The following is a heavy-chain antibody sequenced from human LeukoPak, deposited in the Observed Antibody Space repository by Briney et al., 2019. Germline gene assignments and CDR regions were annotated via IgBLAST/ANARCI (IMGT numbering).Heavy chain of an antibody. D-gene: IGHD3-10*01. J-gene: IGHJ5*02. V-gene: IGHV4-34*01. CDR2: INHSGST. Sequence: SETLSLTCAVYGGSFSGYYWSWIRQPPGKGLEWIGEINHSGSTNYNPSLKSRVTISVDTSKNQFSLKLSSVTAADTAVYYCARVKYGSGSYYSYRNNWFDPWGQGTLVTVSS. CDR1: GGSFSGYY. CDR3: ARVKYGSGSYYSYRNNWFDP.